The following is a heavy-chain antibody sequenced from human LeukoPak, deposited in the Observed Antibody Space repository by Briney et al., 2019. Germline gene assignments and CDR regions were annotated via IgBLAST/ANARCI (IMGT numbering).Heavy chain of an antibody. CDR3: AKDTPYYYDSSGLDY. Sequence: GRSLRLSCAASGFTFDDYAMHWVRQAPGKGLEGVSGISWNSGSIGYADSVKGRFTISRDNAKNSLYLQMNSLRAEDTALYYCAKDTPYYYDSSGLDYWGQGTLVTVSS. D-gene: IGHD3-22*01. J-gene: IGHJ4*02. CDR1: GFTFDDYA. CDR2: ISWNSGSI. V-gene: IGHV3-9*01.